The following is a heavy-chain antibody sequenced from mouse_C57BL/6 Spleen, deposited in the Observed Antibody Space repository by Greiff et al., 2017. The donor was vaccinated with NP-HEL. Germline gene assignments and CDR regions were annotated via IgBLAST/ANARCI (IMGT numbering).Heavy chain of an antibody. CDR3: ARDQYYYGSVGYFDV. J-gene: IGHJ1*03. CDR2: ISYDGSN. Sequence: EVKLEESGPGLVKPSQSLSLTCSVTGYSITSGYYWNWIRQFPGNKLEWMGYISYDGSNNYNPSLKNRISITRDTSKNQFFLKLNSVTTEDTATYYCARDQYYYGSVGYFDVWGTGTTVTVSS. D-gene: IGHD1-1*01. CDR1: GYSITSGYY. V-gene: IGHV3-6*01.